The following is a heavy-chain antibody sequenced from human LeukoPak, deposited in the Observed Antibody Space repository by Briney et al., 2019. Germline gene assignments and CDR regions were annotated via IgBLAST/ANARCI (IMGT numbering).Heavy chain of an antibody. J-gene: IGHJ6*03. CDR2: ISAYNGNT. CDR1: GYTFTSYG. D-gene: IGHD2-2*01. V-gene: IGHV1-18*01. Sequence: ASVKVSCKASGYTFTSYGISWVRQAPGQGLEWLGWISAYNGNTNYAQKLQGRVTMTTDTSTSTAYMELRSLRSGDTAVYYCARTSRVVVPAAVESPYYYYMDVWGKGTTVTISS. CDR3: ARTSRVVVPAAVESPYYYYMDV.